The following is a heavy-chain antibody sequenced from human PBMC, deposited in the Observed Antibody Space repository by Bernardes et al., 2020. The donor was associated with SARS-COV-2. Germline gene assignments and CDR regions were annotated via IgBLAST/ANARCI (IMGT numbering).Heavy chain of an antibody. J-gene: IGHJ4*02. CDR2: ISGSGGST. V-gene: IGHV3-23*01. Sequence: GGSLRLSCAASGFTFSSYAMSWVRQAPGKGLEWVSAISGSGGSTYYADSVKGRFTISRDNSKNTLYLQMNSLRAEDTAVYYCAKDLLRFLEWLPYFDYWGQGTLVTVSS. CDR3: AKDLLRFLEWLPYFDY. D-gene: IGHD3-3*01. CDR1: GFTFSSYA.